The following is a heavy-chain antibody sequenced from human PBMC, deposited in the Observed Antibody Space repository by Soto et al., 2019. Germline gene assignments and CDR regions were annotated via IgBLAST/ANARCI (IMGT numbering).Heavy chain of an antibody. J-gene: IGHJ6*02. CDR1: GYTFTSYG. CDR3: ARDGSPLSALVVVVAATSFYGMDV. CDR2: INAGNGNT. V-gene: IGHV1-18*01. Sequence: ASVKVSCKASGYTFTSYGISWVRQAPGQGLEWMGWINAGNGNTNYSQKFQGRVTITRDTSASTAYMELSSLRSEDTAVYYCARDGSPLSALVVVVAATSFYGMDVWGQGTTVTVSS. D-gene: IGHD2-15*01.